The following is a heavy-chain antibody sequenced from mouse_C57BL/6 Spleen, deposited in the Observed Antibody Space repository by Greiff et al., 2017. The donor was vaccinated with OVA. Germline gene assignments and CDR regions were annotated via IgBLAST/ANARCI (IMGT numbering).Heavy chain of an antibody. Sequence: QVQLQQPGAELVRPGSSVKLSCKASGYTFTSYWMHWVKQRPIQGLEWIGNIDPSDSETHYNQKFKDKATLTVDKSSSTAYRQLSSLTSEDSAVYYCARTTVVVDYFDYWGQGTTLTVSS. CDR1: GYTFTSYW. CDR3: ARTTVVVDYFDY. V-gene: IGHV1-52*01. J-gene: IGHJ2*01. CDR2: IDPSDSET. D-gene: IGHD1-1*01.